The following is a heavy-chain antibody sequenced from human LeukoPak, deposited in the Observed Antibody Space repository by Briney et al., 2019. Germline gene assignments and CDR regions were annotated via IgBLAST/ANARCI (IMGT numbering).Heavy chain of an antibody. D-gene: IGHD1-7*01. J-gene: IGHJ4*02. CDR2: ISSGSSIM. V-gene: IGHV3-48*01. CDR1: GFTFGSYS. CDR3: ARDLTGTTNREFDY. Sequence: PGGSLRLSCVASGFTFGSYSMNWVRQAPGKGLEWVSYISSGSSIMYYADSVKGRFSISRDNAKNSLYLQMNSLRAEDTAVYYCARDLTGTTNREFDYWGQGTLVTVSS.